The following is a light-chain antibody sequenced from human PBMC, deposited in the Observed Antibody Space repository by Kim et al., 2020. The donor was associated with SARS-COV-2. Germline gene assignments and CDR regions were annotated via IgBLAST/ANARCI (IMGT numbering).Light chain of an antibody. Sequence: GTTVTIPCTPSSCRIASNYVQWYQQRPGSAPTTVIYEDKQRPSGVPDRFSGSIDSSSNSASLTISGLKTEDEADYYCQSYDSSNQVFGGGTQLTVL. CDR2: EDK. CDR3: QSYDSSNQV. J-gene: IGLJ3*02. CDR1: SCRIASNY. V-gene: IGLV6-57*03.